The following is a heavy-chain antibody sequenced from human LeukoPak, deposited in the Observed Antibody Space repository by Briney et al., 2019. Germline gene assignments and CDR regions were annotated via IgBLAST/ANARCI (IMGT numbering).Heavy chain of an antibody. V-gene: IGHV4-34*01. J-gene: IGHJ4*02. Sequence: PSETLSLTCAVYGGSFSGYYWSWIRQPPGKGLEWIGEINHSGSTNYNPSLKSRVTISEDTSMNQFSLNLSSVTAADTAVYYCARGRLPYSSSWYVLDFWGQGTLVTVSS. CDR2: INHSGST. CDR3: ARGRLPYSSSWYVLDF. CDR1: GGSFSGYY. D-gene: IGHD6-13*01.